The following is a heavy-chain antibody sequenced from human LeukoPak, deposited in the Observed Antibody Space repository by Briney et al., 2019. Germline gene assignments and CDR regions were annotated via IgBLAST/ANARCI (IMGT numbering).Heavy chain of an antibody. J-gene: IGHJ4*02. CDR3: ARDEDGDQDFDY. CDR1: GFTFSSDG. CDR2: ISSGGHVI. V-gene: IGHV3-48*03. Sequence: GGSLRLSCAASGFTFSSDGMTWVRQAPGKGLEWVSHISSGGHVISYEDSVKGRFIISRDDAESSLYLQMNSLRAEDTAVYYCARDEDGDQDFDYWGQGTLVTVSS. D-gene: IGHD7-27*01.